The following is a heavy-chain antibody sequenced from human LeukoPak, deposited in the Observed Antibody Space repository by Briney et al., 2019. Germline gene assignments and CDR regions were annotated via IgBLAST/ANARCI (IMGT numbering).Heavy chain of an antibody. V-gene: IGHV3-23*01. D-gene: IGHD2-15*01. CDR2: ISGSGGST. CDR3: AKNGDRGAYCSGGSCYPYYYYNMDV. J-gene: IGHJ6*03. CDR1: GFTFSSYA. Sequence: GGSLRLSCAASGFTFSSYAMSWVRQAPGKGLEWVSAISGSGGSTYYADSVKGRFTISRDNSKNTLYLQMNSLRAEDTAIYYCAKNGDRGAYCSGGSCYPYYYYNMDVWGKGTTVTISS.